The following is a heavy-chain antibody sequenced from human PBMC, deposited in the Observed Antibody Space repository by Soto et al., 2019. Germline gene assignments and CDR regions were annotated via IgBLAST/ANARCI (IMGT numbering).Heavy chain of an antibody. CDR2: ISAYNGNT. CDR1: GYTFTSYG. CDR3: AQQKDPLKYYGGNSPHGMDV. D-gene: IGHD4-17*01. V-gene: IGHV1-18*01. Sequence: ASVKVSCKASGYTFTSYGISWVRQAPGQGLEWMGWISAYNGNTNYAQKLQGRVTMTTDTSTSTAYMELRSLRSDDTAVYYCAQQKDPLKYYGGNSPHGMDVRGQGTTVTVSS. J-gene: IGHJ6*02.